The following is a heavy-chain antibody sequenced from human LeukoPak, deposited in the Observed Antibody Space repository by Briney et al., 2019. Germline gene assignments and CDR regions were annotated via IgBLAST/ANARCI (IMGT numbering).Heavy chain of an antibody. V-gene: IGHV1-18*01. CDR3: ARDFLSYDGSENHFEDTFDI. J-gene: IGHJ3*02. CDR1: GYSFDRYG. D-gene: IGHD3-22*01. Sequence: GASVKVSCKASGYSFDRYGVSWARQAPGQGLEWLGWIGAFNGNTNYAQNLQGRVTMTADTSTTTAYMELRSLSSDDTAVYYCARDFLSYDGSENHFEDTFDIWGQGTMVIVSS. CDR2: IGAFNGNT.